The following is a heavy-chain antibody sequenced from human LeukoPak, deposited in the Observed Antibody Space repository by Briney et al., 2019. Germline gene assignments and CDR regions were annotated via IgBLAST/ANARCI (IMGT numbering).Heavy chain of an antibody. CDR3: AKSSSWLDYFDY. D-gene: IGHD6-13*01. Sequence: GGSLRLSCAASGFTFSSYAMSWVRQAPGKGLEWVSAISGSGGSTYYADSVKGRFTISRDNAKNSLYLQMNSLRDEDTAVYYCAKSSSWLDYFDYWGQGTLVTVSS. CDR1: GFTFSSYA. V-gene: IGHV3-23*01. J-gene: IGHJ4*02. CDR2: ISGSGGST.